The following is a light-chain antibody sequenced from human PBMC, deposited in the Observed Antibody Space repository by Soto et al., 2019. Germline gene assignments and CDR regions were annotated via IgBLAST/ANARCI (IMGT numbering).Light chain of an antibody. Sequence: QSVLTRPPSVSGAPGQRVTISCTGSSYKIGAGYDVHWYQQLPGTAPKLLIYGNSNRPSGVPDRFSGSKSGISASLAITGLQAEDEADYYCQSYDSSLSGSNVFGTGTKVTVL. CDR3: QSYDSSLSGSNV. CDR2: GNS. V-gene: IGLV1-40*01. J-gene: IGLJ1*01. CDR1: SYKIGAGYD.